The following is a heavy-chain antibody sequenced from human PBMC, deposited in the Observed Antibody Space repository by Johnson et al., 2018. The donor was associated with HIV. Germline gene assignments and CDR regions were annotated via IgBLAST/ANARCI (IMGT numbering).Heavy chain of an antibody. CDR2: ISYDGSNK. V-gene: IGHV3-30*04. Sequence: QVQLVESGGGVVQPGRSLRLSCAASGFTFSSYAMHWVRQAPGKGLEWVAVISYDGSNKYYADSVKGRFTISSANSKNTLYLQMNSLRAEDTAVYYCARAAYVHYDILTGPPLEDAFDIWGQGTMVTVSS. J-gene: IGHJ3*02. D-gene: IGHD3-9*01. CDR1: GFTFSSYA. CDR3: ARAAYVHYDILTGPPLEDAFDI.